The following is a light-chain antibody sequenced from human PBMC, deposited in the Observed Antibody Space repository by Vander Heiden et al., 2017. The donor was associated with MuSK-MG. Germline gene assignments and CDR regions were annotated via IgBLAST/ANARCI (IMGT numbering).Light chain of an antibody. V-gene: IGKV1-9*01. CDR2: GAS. J-gene: IGKJ4*01. CDR1: QDIGTY. CDR3: QQLNNFPIT. Sequence: DIQLTQSPSFLSASVGDRVTITCRASQDIGTYLAWYQQKPGKVPKLLIYGASTLQSGVPSRFSGRGSGTEFTLTISSLQPEDFATFYCQQLNNFPITFGGGTKVAI.